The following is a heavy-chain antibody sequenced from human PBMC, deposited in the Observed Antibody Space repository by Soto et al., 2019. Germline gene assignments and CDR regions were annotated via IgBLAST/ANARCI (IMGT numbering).Heavy chain of an antibody. CDR1: GFTFTSSA. CDR3: AADKGSHGWFDP. J-gene: IGHJ5*02. CDR2: IVVGSGNT. Sequence: SVKVSCKASGFTFTSSAVQWVRQARGQRLEWIGWIVVGSGNTNYAQKFQERVTITRDMSTSTAYMELSSLRSEDTAVYYGAADKGSHGWFDPWGQGTLVTVSS. V-gene: IGHV1-58*01.